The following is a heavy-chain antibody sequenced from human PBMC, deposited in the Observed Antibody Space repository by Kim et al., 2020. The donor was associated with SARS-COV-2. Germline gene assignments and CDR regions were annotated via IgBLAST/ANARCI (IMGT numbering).Heavy chain of an antibody. Sequence: TYYADSVKGRFTIARDNAKNTLYLQMNSLRAEDTAVYYCAKDSHYYGGVWGQGTLVTVSS. D-gene: IGHD3-10*01. CDR3: AKDSHYYGGV. J-gene: IGHJ4*02. V-gene: IGHV3-23*01. CDR2: T.